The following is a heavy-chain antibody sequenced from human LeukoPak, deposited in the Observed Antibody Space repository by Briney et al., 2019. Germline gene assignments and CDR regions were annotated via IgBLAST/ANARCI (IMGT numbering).Heavy chain of an antibody. CDR2: ISSSGGDT. CDR1: GFTFSIYA. J-gene: IGHJ4*02. Sequence: GGSLRLSCAASGFTFSIYAMSWVRQAPGKGLEWVSVISSSGGDTYYADSVKGRFTISRDNAKNSLYLQMNSLRAEDTAVYYCARGGESYYGSGSHDYWGQGTLVTVSS. D-gene: IGHD3-10*01. V-gene: IGHV3-23*01. CDR3: ARGGESYYGSGSHDY.